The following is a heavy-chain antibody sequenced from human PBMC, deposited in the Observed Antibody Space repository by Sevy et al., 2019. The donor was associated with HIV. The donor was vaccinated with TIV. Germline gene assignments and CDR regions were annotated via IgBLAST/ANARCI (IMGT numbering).Heavy chain of an antibody. J-gene: IGHJ4*02. CDR3: AKDMVDCSGGDCYSGPVSPFDF. Sequence: GGSLRLSCVASGFTFSSYGMHWVRQAPGKGLEWVGRVSYEGSDKYYADSMKGRFTIFRDNSKNTLYVEMNSLRPEDTAVYFCAKDMVDCSGGDCYSGPVSPFDFWGQGTLVTVSS. CDR1: GFTFSSYG. V-gene: IGHV3-30*18. CDR2: VSYEGSDK. D-gene: IGHD2-15*01.